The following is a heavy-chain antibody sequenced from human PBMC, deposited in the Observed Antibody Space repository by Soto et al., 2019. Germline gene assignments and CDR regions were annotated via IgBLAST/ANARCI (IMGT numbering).Heavy chain of an antibody. D-gene: IGHD2-2*01. J-gene: IGHJ6*02. CDR3: AKANCSSTSCLRDGMDV. V-gene: IGHV3-9*01. CDR2: ISWNSGSI. Sequence: EVQLVESGGGLVQPGRSLRLSCAASGFTFDDYAMHWVRQAPGKGLEWVSGISWNSGSIGYADSVKGRFTISRDNAKNSLYLQMNSLRAEDTALYYCAKANCSSTSCLRDGMDVWGQGTTLTVSS. CDR1: GFTFDDYA.